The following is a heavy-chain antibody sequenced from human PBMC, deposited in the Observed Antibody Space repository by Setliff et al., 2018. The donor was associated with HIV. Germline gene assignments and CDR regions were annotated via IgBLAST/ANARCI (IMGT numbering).Heavy chain of an antibody. CDR1: GYSMSSGYY. J-gene: IGHJ4*02. CDR3: ARHAAGPDGPFDY. Sequence: SETLSLTCGVSGYSMSSGYYWGWIRQPPGEGLEWIGNVYHTGSTYYNPSLKSRVTISVDTSKNQFSLKLSSVIAADTAVYYCARHAAGPDGPFDYWGQGTLVTVPQ. V-gene: IGHV4-38-2*01. D-gene: IGHD2-2*01. CDR2: VYHTGST.